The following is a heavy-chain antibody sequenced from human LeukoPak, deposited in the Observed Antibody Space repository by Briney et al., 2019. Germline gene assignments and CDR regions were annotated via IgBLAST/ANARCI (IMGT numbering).Heavy chain of an antibody. J-gene: IGHJ4*02. CDR2: IWYDGSNK. V-gene: IGHV3-33*01. CDR3: ASDSSSRGLDY. D-gene: IGHD6-6*01. Sequence: GSLRLSCAASGFSFSSYGMHWVRQAPGKGLEWVAVIWYDGSNKYYADSVKGRFTISRDNSKNTLYLQMNSLRAEDTAVYNCASDSSSRGLDYWGQGTLVTVSS. CDR1: GFSFSSYG.